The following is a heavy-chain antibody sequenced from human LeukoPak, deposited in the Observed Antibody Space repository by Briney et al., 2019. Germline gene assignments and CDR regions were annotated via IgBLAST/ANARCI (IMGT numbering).Heavy chain of an antibody. J-gene: IGHJ4*02. D-gene: IGHD6-19*01. CDR2: ISSSSSYI. V-gene: IGHV3-21*01. Sequence: GGSLSLSCAASGFTFSNYSMNWVRQAPGKGLEWVSSISSSSSYIYYADSVKGRFTISRDNAKNSLYLQMNSLRAEDTAVYYCARVEAVAGTEIDYWGQGTLVTVSS. CDR3: ARVEAVAGTEIDY. CDR1: GFTFSNYS.